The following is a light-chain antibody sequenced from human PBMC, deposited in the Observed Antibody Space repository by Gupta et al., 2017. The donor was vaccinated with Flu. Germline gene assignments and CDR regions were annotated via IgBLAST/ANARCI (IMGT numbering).Light chain of an antibody. Sequence: KVTISCSGSSSNIGNNYVSWYQHLPGTAPKLLIYDNNKRPSGIPDRFSGSKSGTSATLGITGLQTGDEADYYCGTWDSSLSAWVFGGGTKLTVL. J-gene: IGLJ3*02. V-gene: IGLV1-51*01. CDR1: SSNIGNNY. CDR2: DNN. CDR3: GTWDSSLSAWV.